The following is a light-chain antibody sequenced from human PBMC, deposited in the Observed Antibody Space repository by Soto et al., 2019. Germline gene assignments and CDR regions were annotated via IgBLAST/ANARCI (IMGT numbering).Light chain of an antibody. Sequence: EIVMTQSPATVSVSPGETATLSCRASQSVSYNLAWYQQKPGQGLRLLIYGAFTRATGIPARFSGSGSGTEFTLTISSLQSEDFAVYYCQQYQNWPLTFGGGTKVEIK. CDR3: QQYQNWPLT. CDR2: GAF. CDR1: QSVSYN. V-gene: IGKV3-15*01. J-gene: IGKJ4*01.